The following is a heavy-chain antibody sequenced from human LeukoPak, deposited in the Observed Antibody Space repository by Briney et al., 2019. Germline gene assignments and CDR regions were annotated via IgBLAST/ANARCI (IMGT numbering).Heavy chain of an antibody. Sequence: PGGSLRLSCAASGFTFSSYSMNWVRQAPGKGLEWVSYISSSSSTIYYADSVKGRFTISRDNAKNSLYLQMNSLRAEDTAVYYCARAVGVVYYYYGMDVWGQGTTVTVSS. V-gene: IGHV3-48*01. CDR2: ISSSSSTI. CDR1: GFTFSSYS. D-gene: IGHD2-15*01. CDR3: ARAVGVVYYYYGMDV. J-gene: IGHJ6*02.